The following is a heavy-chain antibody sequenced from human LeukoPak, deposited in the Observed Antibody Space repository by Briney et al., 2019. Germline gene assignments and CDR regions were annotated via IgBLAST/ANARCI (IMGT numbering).Heavy chain of an antibody. J-gene: IGHJ5*02. V-gene: IGHV3-30*03. D-gene: IGHD2-2*01. CDR3: ARDRGDVYCSSTSCYGRKYNWFDP. CDR1: GFTFRSYG. CDR2: ISYDGSNK. Sequence: RGSLRLSCAASGFTFRSYGMHWVRQAPGKGLEWVAVISYDGSNKYYADAVKGRFTISRDNSKNTLYLQMNSLRAEDTAVYYCARDRGDVYCSSTSCYGRKYNWFDPWGQGTLVTVSS.